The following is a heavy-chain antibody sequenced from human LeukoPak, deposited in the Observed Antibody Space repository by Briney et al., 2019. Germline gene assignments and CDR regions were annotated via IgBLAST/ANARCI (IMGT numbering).Heavy chain of an antibody. J-gene: IGHJ4*02. CDR3: ASVYNSGWNFHY. CDR2: INPNTGGT. CDR1: GYTLTAYY. D-gene: IGHD6-19*01. V-gene: IGHV1-2*02. Sequence: ASVKVSCKASGYTLTAYYLHWVRQAPGQGLEWMGWINPNTGGTNYAQKFQGRVTMTRDTSISTAYIELSRLKSDDTAVYYCASVYNSGWNFHYWGQGTLVTVSS.